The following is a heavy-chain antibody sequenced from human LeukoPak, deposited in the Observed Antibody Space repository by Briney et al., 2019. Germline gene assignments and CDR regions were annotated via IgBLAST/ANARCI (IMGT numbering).Heavy chain of an antibody. CDR1: GGSITSYY. Sequence: SETLSLTCAVSGGSITSYYYSWIRQPPGKRLEWIGYIYYSGSTNYNPSLKSRVTISVDTSKNQFSLKLSSVTAADTAVYYCARRRRSWRGLDAFYIWGQGTMVTVFS. CDR3: ARRRRSWRGLDAFYI. CDR2: IYYSGST. V-gene: IGHV4-59*08. D-gene: IGHD6-13*01. J-gene: IGHJ3*02.